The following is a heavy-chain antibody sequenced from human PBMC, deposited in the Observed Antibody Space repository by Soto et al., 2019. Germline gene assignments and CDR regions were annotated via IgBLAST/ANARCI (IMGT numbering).Heavy chain of an antibody. CDR2: IYPGDSDT. CDR1: GYSFTTYW. V-gene: IGHV5-51*01. D-gene: IGHD3-10*01. J-gene: IGHJ4*01. Sequence: GESLKISCRGSGYSFTTYWIAWVRQMPGKGLEWVGIIYPGDSDTRYSPSFEGHVAISVDKSISTAFLQWNSLKASDNAIYYCARHSTSAPKDYWGQGTLVTVSS. CDR3: ARHSTSAPKDY.